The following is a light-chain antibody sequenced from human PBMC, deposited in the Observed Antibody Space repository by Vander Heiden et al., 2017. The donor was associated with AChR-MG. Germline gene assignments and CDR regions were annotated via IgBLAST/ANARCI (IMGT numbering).Light chain of an antibody. J-gene: IGKJ2*01. V-gene: IGKV1-39*01. CDR2: AAS. Sequence: DIQMTQSRSYLSASVGDTVAITCRASQSISSYLNWYQQKPGKAPKLLIYAASSLQSGVPSRFSGSGSGTDFTLTISSRQPEDFATYYCQQSDSTLYTFGQGTKLEIK. CDR1: QSISSY. CDR3: QQSDSTLYT.